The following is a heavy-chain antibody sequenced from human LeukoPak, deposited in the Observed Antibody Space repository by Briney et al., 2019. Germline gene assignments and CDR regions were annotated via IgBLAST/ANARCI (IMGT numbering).Heavy chain of an antibody. CDR1: GFTFSSYG. CDR3: AFLRRGAFDY. J-gene: IGHJ4*02. Sequence: GGSLRLCCAASGFTFSSYGMHWVRQAPGKGLEWVAVISYDGSNKYYADSVKGRFTISRDNSKNTLYLQMNSLRAEDTAVYYCAFLRRGAFDYWGQGTLVTVSS. CDR2: ISYDGSNK. D-gene: IGHD3-16*01. V-gene: IGHV3-30*03.